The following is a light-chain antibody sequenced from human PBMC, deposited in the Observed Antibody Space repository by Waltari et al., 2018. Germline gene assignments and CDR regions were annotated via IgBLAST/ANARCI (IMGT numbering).Light chain of an antibody. CDR1: SNNVGNLG. Sequence: QAGLTQPPSVSRGLRQTATPTCTGNSNNVGNLGAAWLQQHQGHPPKPPSYRNNNRPSGISERLSASRSGNTASLTITGLQPEDEADYYCSAWDGSLSAWVFGGGTKLTVL. CDR3: SAWDGSLSAWV. J-gene: IGLJ3*02. CDR2: RNN. V-gene: IGLV10-54*01.